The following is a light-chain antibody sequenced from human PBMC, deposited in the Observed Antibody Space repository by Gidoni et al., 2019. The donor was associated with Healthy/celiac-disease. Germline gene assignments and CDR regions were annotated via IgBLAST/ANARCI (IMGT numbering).Light chain of an antibody. CDR3: QQRSNWPFLT. Sequence: IVLTQSPATLSLSPGERATLSCRASQSVSSCLAWYQQKPGQAPRLLIYDASNRATGIPARFSGSGSGTDFTLTISSLEPEDFAVYYCQQRSNWPFLTFGGGTKVEIK. V-gene: IGKV3-11*01. CDR1: QSVSSC. CDR2: DAS. J-gene: IGKJ4*01.